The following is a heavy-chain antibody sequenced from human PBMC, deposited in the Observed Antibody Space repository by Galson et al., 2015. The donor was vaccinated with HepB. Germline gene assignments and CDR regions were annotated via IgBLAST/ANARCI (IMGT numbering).Heavy chain of an antibody. V-gene: IGHV3-30*04. CDR1: GFTFSSYA. J-gene: IGHJ6*02. CDR3: AREIGSSTSSSPFNYYYYYGMDV. Sequence: SLRLSCAASGFTFSSYAMHWVRQAPGKGLEWVAVISYDGSNKYYADSVKGRFTISRDNSKNTLYLQMNSLRAEDTAVYYCAREIGSSTSSSPFNYYYYYGMDVWGQGTTVTVSS. CDR2: ISYDGSNK. D-gene: IGHD2-2*01.